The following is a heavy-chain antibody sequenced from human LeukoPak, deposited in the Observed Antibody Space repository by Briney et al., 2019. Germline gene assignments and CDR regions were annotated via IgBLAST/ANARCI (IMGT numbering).Heavy chain of an antibody. CDR1: GFIFSNHG. V-gene: IGHV3-53*01. J-gene: IGHJ4*02. CDR2: IYSGGNT. D-gene: IGHD4-17*01. Sequence: GGSLRLSCAASGFIFSNHGMNWVRQAPGKGLEWVSFIYSGGNTHYSDSVKGRFTISRDNSKNTLYLQMNSLRAEDTAVYYCARRAGEYSHPYDYWGQGTLVTVSS. CDR3: ARRAGEYSHPYDY.